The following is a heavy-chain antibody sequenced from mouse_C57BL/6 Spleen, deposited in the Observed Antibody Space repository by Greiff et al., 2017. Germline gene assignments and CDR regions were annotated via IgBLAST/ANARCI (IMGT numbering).Heavy chain of an antibody. D-gene: IGHD1-1*01. V-gene: IGHV1-72*01. CDR2: IDPYSGGT. Sequence: VQLQQPGAELVKPGASVKLSCKASGYTFTSYWMHWVKQRPGRGLEWIGRIDPYSGGTKYNEKFKSKATLTVDKPSSTDYMQLSSLTSEDSAVYYCAREITTVVAPGYWGQGTTLTVSS. CDR1: GYTFTSYW. J-gene: IGHJ2*01. CDR3: AREITTVVAPGY.